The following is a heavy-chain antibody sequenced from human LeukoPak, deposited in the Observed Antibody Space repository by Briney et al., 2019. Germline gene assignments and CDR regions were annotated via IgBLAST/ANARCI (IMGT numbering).Heavy chain of an antibody. V-gene: IGHV1-18*01. CDR1: GYTFTSYG. D-gene: IGHD3-9*01. CDR2: ISANNGNT. J-gene: IGHJ3*01. CDR3: ARDRYYDVLTGFWEHAFDV. Sequence: GASVKVSCKASGYTFTSYGISWVRQAPGQGLEWMGWISANNGNTKSAENLQGRLTMTRDTSTSTAYMELRSLRSDDTAVYYCARDRYYDVLTGFWEHAFDVWGQGTMVIVSS.